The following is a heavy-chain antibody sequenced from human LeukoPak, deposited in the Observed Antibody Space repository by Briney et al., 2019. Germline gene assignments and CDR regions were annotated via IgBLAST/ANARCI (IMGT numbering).Heavy chain of an antibody. CDR2: ADGGGSST. J-gene: IGHJ4*01. CDR1: GFTFSTHW. Sequence: GGSLRLSCAASGFTFSTHWMHWVRHVPGRGPVWVSRADGGGSSTSYADSVKGRFSISRDNAKSTLYLQMNGLRAEDTAVYYCARGPGSSGGAYVGDYWGHGTLVTVSS. CDR3: ARGPGSSGGAYVGDY. V-gene: IGHV3-74*01. D-gene: IGHD3-22*01.